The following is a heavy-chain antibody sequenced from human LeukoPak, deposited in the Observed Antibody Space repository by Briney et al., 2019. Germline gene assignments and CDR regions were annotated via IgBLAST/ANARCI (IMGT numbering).Heavy chain of an antibody. Sequence: GGSLRLSCAASGFTFSSYSMNWVRQAPGKGLEWVSYISSSSSTIYYADSVKGRFTISRDNAKESLYLQMNSLRDEDTAVYYCARDLQGSGMYITDDYWGQGTLVTVSS. V-gene: IGHV3-48*02. J-gene: IGHJ4*02. CDR2: ISSSSSTI. D-gene: IGHD3-10*01. CDR1: GFTFSSYS. CDR3: ARDLQGSGMYITDDY.